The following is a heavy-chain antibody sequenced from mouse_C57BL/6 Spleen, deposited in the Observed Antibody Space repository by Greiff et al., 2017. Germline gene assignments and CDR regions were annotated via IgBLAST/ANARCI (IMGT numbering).Heavy chain of an antibody. V-gene: IGHV1-82*01. CDR2: IYPGDGDT. J-gene: IGHJ2*01. D-gene: IGHD4-1*01. CDR1: GYAFSSSW. Sequence: VQLQQSGPELVKPGASVKISCKASGYAFSSSWMNWVKQRPGKGLEWIGRIYPGDGDTNYNGKFKGKATLTADKSSSTAYMQLSSLTSEDSAVYFCARDWVFDYWGQGTTPTVSS. CDR3: ARDWVFDY.